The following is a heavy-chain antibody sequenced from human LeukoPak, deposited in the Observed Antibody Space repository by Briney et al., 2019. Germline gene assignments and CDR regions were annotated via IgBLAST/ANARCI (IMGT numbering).Heavy chain of an antibody. V-gene: IGHV4-30-4*07. CDR3: ARSRGRLAQLDY. CDR2: IYNSGST. CDR1: GGSISSGGYS. D-gene: IGHD1-1*01. J-gene: IGHJ4*02. Sequence: SETLSLTCAVSGGSISSGGYSWNWIRQPPGKALGWIGYIYNSGSTSYNPSLKSRVTMSVDTSKNQFSLKLRSVTAADTAVYYCARSRGRLAQLDYWGQGTLVTVSS.